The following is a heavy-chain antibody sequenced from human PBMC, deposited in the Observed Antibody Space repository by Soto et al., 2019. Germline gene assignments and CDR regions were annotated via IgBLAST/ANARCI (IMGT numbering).Heavy chain of an antibody. J-gene: IGHJ4*02. CDR1: GFTFSDYY. V-gene: IGHV3-11*01. CDR3: ARDYYYDSSRYYWRY. CDR2: ISSSGSTI. D-gene: IGHD3-22*01. Sequence: GGSLRLSCAASGFTFSDYYMSWIRQAPGKGLEWASYISSSGSTIYYADSVKGRFTISRDNAKNSLYLQMNSLRAGDTAVYYCARDYYYDSSRYYWRYWGQGTLVTVSS.